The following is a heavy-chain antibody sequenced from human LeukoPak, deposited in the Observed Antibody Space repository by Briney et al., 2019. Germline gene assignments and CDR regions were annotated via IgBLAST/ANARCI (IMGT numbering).Heavy chain of an antibody. Sequence: PSEPLSLTCTVSGASVGSAGYYWTWIRQPPGGGLEWIGYIYYIRNTYYNPSLKSRVTMSLDPSNNQFSLRLNSVTAADTAVYYCARTQSQSGSYRYYFGYWGQGTLVTVSS. D-gene: IGHD1-26*01. CDR3: ARTQSQSGSYRYYFGY. V-gene: IGHV4-61*08. CDR2: IYYIRNT. J-gene: IGHJ4*02. CDR1: GASVGSAGYY.